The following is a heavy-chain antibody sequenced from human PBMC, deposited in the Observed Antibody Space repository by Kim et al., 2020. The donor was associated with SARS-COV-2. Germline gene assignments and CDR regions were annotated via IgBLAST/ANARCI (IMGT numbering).Heavy chain of an antibody. Sequence: YTDYVQGRFTISRDNAKSTLYRRMNSLRAEGTAVYYCASRRYTGTSYYFDYWGQGTLVTVSS. V-gene: IGHV3-74*01. D-gene: IGHD1-26*01. CDR3: ASRRYTGTSYYFDY. J-gene: IGHJ4*02.